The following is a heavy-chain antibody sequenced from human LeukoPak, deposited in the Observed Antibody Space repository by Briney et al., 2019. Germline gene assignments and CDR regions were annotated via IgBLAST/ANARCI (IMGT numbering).Heavy chain of an antibody. Sequence: ASVKVSYKASGYTFTSYGISWVRQAPGQGLEWMGWISAYNGNTNHAQNFQGRVTMTTDASTSTAYMELRSLRSDDTAVYYCARDLGYCTSTSCYDGRNWFDPWGQGTLVTVSS. V-gene: IGHV1-18*01. CDR2: ISAYNGNT. CDR1: GYTFTSYG. D-gene: IGHD2-2*01. CDR3: ARDLGYCTSTSCYDGRNWFDP. J-gene: IGHJ5*02.